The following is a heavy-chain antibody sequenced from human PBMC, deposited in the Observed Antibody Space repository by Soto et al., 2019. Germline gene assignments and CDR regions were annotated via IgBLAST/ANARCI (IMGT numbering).Heavy chain of an antibody. CDR3: ENEALAARHTDYYYYGMDV. CDR1: GFTFDDYT. J-gene: IGHJ6*02. CDR2: ISWDGGST. V-gene: IGHV3-43*01. D-gene: IGHD6-6*01. Sequence: PGVSLRLSCSASGFTFDDYTMHWVRQAPGKGLEWVSLISWDGGSTYYADSVKGRFTISRDNSKNSLYLQMNSLRTEDTALYYCENEALAARHTDYYYYGMDVWGQGT.